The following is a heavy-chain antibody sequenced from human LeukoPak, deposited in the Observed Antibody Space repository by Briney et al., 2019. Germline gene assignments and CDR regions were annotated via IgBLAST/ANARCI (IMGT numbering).Heavy chain of an antibody. CDR3: ARGGGLDV. J-gene: IGHJ6*02. CDR2: ISGSGAST. V-gene: IGHV3-23*01. D-gene: IGHD3-16*01. Sequence: QTGGSLRLSCLTSGFTLSTNAMSWVRQAPGKGLEWISGISGSGASTYYADSVKGRFTISRDNAKNSLYLQMSNLRAEDTAVYFCARGGGLDVWGQGATVTVSS. CDR1: GFTLSTNA.